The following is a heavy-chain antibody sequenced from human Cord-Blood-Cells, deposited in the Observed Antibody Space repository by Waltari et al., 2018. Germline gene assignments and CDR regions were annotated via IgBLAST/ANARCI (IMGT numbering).Heavy chain of an antibody. V-gene: IGHV1-3*01. CDR3: ARDRSDYIWGSYRYNAFDI. CDR1: VYTFTSYA. Sequence: QVQLVQSGAEVKKPGASVKVSCKASVYTFTSYAMHWVRQAPGQRLEWMGWINAGNGNTKYAQKFQGRVTITRDTSASTAYMELSSLRSEDTAVYYCARDRSDYIWGSYRYNAFDIWGQGTMVTVSS. D-gene: IGHD3-16*02. CDR2: INAGNGNT. J-gene: IGHJ3*02.